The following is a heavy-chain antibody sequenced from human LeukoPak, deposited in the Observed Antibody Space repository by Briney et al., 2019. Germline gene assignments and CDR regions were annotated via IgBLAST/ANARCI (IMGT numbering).Heavy chain of an antibody. CDR1: GGSVSSYY. D-gene: IGHD2-21*01. CDR2: IYYSGST. CDR3: AGHVSYMWAFDI. J-gene: IGHJ3*02. Sequence: KPSETLSLTCSVSGGSVSSYYWSWIRQPPGKGLEWIGYIYYSGSTNYNPSLKSRVTISVDTSKNQFFLKLSSVTAADTAVYYCAGHVSYMWAFDIWGQGTMVTVSS. V-gene: IGHV4-59*08.